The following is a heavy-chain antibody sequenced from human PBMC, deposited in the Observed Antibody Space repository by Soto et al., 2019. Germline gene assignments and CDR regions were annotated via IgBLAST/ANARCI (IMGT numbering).Heavy chain of an antibody. Sequence: PSETLSLTCTVSGGSVTNSSYYWGWIRQSPGTGLEWIGSVYYRGRSYSKSSVKSRVTISVDTSKNRFSLSLNSVTASDTAVYFCVSQRTTVPTQAYFDYWGPGALVT. D-gene: IGHD4-17*01. CDR2: VYYRGRS. V-gene: IGHV4-39*01. J-gene: IGHJ4*02. CDR3: VSQRTTVPTQAYFDY. CDR1: GGSVTNSSYY.